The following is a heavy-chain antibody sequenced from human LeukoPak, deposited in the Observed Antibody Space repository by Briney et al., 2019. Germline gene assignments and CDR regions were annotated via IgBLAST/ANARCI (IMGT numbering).Heavy chain of an antibody. V-gene: IGHV3-21*01. CDR3: ARDSEIAAAGTASPTFDY. Sequence: GGSRRLSCAASGFAFSSYPMNWVRQAPGKGLEWVSSISRSSVYIDYADSVKGRFTIARDNAKNSLYLQMNSLRAEDTAVYYCARDSEIAAAGTASPTFDYWGQGTLVTVSS. CDR2: ISRSSVYI. D-gene: IGHD6-13*01. CDR1: GFAFSSYP. J-gene: IGHJ4*02.